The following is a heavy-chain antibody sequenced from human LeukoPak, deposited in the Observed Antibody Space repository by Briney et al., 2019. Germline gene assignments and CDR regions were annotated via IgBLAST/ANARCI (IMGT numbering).Heavy chain of an antibody. Sequence: PSETLSLTCAVYGGSFSGYYWSWIRQPPGKGLEWIGEINHSGSTNYNPSLKSRVTISVDTSKNQFSLKLSSVTAADTAVYYCARHFTTIFGVARHYFDYWGQGTLVTVSS. CDR2: INHSGST. J-gene: IGHJ4*02. V-gene: IGHV4-34*01. CDR3: ARHFTTIFGVARHYFDY. CDR1: GGSFSGYY. D-gene: IGHD3-3*01.